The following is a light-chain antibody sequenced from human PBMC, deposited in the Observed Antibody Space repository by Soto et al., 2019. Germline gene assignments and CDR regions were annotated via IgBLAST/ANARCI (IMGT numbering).Light chain of an antibody. CDR2: TTS. J-gene: IGKJ1*01. CDR1: QSVSGS. V-gene: IGKV3-15*01. CDR3: EQYSQWPRT. Sequence: EVVLTQSPATLSVSPGESATLSCRASQSVSGSVAWYQQKPGQAPRLLIYTTSNRATGVPARFSGSGSGTEFTRTSSSLQSEDCAVYYCEQYSQWPRTFGQGTKVEVK.